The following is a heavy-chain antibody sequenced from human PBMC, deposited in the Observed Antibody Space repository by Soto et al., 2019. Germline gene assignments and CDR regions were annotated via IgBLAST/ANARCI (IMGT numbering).Heavy chain of an antibody. V-gene: IGHV3-23*01. D-gene: IGHD3-9*01. CDR3: AKDRSPLRYFDWGVDY. CDR2: ISGSGGST. CDR1: GFTFSSYA. Sequence: GGSLRLSCAASGFTFSSYAMSWVRQAPGKGLEWVSAISGSGGSTYYADSVKGRFTISRDNSKNTLYLQMNSLRAEDTAVYYCAKDRSPLRYFDWGVDYLGQGTLVTVSS. J-gene: IGHJ4*02.